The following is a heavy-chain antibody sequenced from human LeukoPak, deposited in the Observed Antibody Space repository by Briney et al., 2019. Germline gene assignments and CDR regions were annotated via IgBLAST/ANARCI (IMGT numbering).Heavy chain of an antibody. CDR2: IKQEGSEK. J-gene: IGHJ4*02. Sequence: QSGGSLRLSCAASTFIFSNYWMSWVRQAPGKGLEWVANIKQEGSEKYYVDSVKGRFTISRDNAKNSLYLQMNSLRAEDTAVYYCARDPSGWYYFDYWGQGTLVTVSS. D-gene: IGHD6-19*01. CDR1: TFIFSNYW. CDR3: ARDPSGWYYFDY. V-gene: IGHV3-7*01.